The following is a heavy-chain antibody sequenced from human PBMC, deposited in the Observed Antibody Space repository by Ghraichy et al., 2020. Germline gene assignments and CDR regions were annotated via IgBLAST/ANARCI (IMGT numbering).Heavy chain of an antibody. CDR3: ARELSPPYWSGYVFDI. D-gene: IGHD3-3*01. Sequence: ASVKVSCKASGYTFTTYGISWVRQAPGQGLEWMGWISAYNGNTNYVQKFQGRVTMTTDTSASTAYMELRSLRSDDTAVYYCARELSPPYWSGYVFDIWGQGTMVTVSS. CDR1: GYTFTTYG. V-gene: IGHV1-18*01. CDR2: ISAYNGNT. J-gene: IGHJ3*02.